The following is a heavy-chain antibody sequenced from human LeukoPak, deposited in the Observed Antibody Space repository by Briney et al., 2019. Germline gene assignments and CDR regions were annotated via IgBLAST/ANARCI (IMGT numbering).Heavy chain of an antibody. CDR1: GLTFSNVW. V-gene: IGHV3-74*01. J-gene: IGHJ3*02. Sequence: PGGSLRLSCAVSGLTFSNVWMHWGRQVPGQGRVWVSRINSGGSSTVYADSVKGRFTISRDNAKNMLYLQMNSLRAEDTAVYYCASFRDSDNWGQGTMVTVSS. CDR2: INSGGSST. D-gene: IGHD2-21*01. CDR3: ASFRDSDN.